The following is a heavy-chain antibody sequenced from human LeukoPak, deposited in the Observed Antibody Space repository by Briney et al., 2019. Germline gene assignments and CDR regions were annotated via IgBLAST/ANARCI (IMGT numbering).Heavy chain of an antibody. CDR1: GGSISKSDYF. CDR3: AMFYKNGARIDL. V-gene: IGHV4-39*06. CDR2: VYYSGTT. Sequence: NSSETLSLTCTVSGGSISKSDYFWGWIRQSPGKGLEWIGSVYYSGTTYYNPSLNSPVTVSVDTSNNHYPLKLSSVTAADTAIYYCAMFYKNGARIDLWGRGTLVTVSS. J-gene: IGHJ2*01. D-gene: IGHD2-8*01.